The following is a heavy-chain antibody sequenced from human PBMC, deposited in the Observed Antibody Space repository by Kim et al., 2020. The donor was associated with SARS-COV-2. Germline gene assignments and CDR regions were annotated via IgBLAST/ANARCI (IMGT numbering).Heavy chain of an antibody. J-gene: IGHJ3*02. CDR3: ARHLAGAIWFPAAFDI. CDR2: IYYSGST. CDR1: GGSISSYY. V-gene: IGHV4-59*08. Sequence: SETLSLTCTVSGGSISSYYWSWIRQPPGKGLEWIGYIYYSGSTNYNPSLKSRVTISVDTSKNQFSLKLSSVTAADTPVYYCARHLAGAIWFPAAFDIWG. D-gene: IGHD1-26*01.